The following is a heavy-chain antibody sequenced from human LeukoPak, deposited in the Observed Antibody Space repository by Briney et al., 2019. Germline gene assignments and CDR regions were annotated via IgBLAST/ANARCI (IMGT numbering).Heavy chain of an antibody. D-gene: IGHD5-18*01. Sequence: ASVKVSCKTSGYTFTGYYMYWMRQAPGQGLEWMGRINPKSGGTDYAQKFQGRVIMTRDTSVSTAYMELTGLTSGDTAIYYCASRVDTDLDYWGQGTLVTVSS. J-gene: IGHJ4*02. CDR3: ASRVDTDLDY. V-gene: IGHV1-2*06. CDR1: GYTFTGYY. CDR2: INPKSGGT.